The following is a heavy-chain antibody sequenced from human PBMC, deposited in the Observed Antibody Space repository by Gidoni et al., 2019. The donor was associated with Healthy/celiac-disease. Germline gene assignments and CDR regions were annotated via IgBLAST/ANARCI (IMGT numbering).Heavy chain of an antibody. V-gene: IGHV4-31*03. J-gene: IGHJ4*02. D-gene: IGHD3-3*01. Sequence: QVQLQESGPGLVKPSQTLSRTCTVSGGSLSSGGYYWGWIRQHPGKGLEWIGYIYYSGSTYYNPSLKSRVTISVDTSKNQFSLKLSSVTAADTAVYYCARVEGYYDFWSGYFDYWGQGTLVTVSS. CDR2: IYYSGST. CDR1: GGSLSSGGYY. CDR3: ARVEGYYDFWSGYFDY.